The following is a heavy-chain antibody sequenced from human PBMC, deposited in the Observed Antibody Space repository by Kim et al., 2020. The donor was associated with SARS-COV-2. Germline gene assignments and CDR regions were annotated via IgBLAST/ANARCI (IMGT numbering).Heavy chain of an antibody. Sequence: ESLKGRFSISRDNFKKSRYLQMNSLRVEDTAVYYCVKEDGADSSGWYYFDYWGQGNLVTVSS. CDR3: VKEDGADSSGWYYFDY. D-gene: IGHD6-19*01. V-gene: IGHV3-64D*09. J-gene: IGHJ4*02.